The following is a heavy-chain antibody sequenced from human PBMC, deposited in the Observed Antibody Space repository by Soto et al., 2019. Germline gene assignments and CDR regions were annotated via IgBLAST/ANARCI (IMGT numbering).Heavy chain of an antibody. CDR1: GGSISSSSYY. V-gene: IGHV4-39*01. D-gene: IGHD5-12*01. CDR3: ARLWGGYGGTHFDY. CDR2: IYYSGST. J-gene: IGHJ4*02. Sequence: NPSETLSLTCTVSGGSISSSSYYWGWIRQPPGKGLEWIGSIYYSGSTYYNPSLKSRVTISVDTSKNQFSLKLSSVTAADTAVYYCARLWGGYGGTHFDYWGQGTLVTVSS.